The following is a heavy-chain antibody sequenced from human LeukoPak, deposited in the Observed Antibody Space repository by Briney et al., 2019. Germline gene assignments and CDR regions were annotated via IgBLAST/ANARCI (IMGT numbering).Heavy chain of an antibody. CDR3: AREKGFNYGPDY. D-gene: IGHD5-18*01. CDR1: GFTFSNYA. CDR2: ISTSSDYI. J-gene: IGHJ4*02. Sequence: GGSLRLSCAASGFTFSNYAMSWARQAPGKGLEWVSSISTSSDYISYADSVKGRFTISRDNAKKSLYLQMNNLSAEDTAVYYCAREKGFNYGPDYWGQGTLVTVSS. V-gene: IGHV3-21*01.